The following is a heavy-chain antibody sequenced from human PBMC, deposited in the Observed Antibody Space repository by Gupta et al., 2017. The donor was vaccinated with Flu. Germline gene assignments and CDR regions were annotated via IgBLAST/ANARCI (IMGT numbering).Heavy chain of an antibody. V-gene: IGHV4-34*01. Sequence: QVQLQQWGAGLLKPSETLSLTCAVYGGSFSGYYWSWIRQPPGKGLEWIGEINHSGSTNYNPSLKSRVTISVDTSKNQFSLKLSSVTAADTAVYYCARDKGGIAARPNWFDPWGQGTLVTVSS. J-gene: IGHJ5*02. CDR3: ARDKGGIAARPNWFDP. CDR1: GGSFSGYY. D-gene: IGHD6-6*01. CDR2: INHSGST.